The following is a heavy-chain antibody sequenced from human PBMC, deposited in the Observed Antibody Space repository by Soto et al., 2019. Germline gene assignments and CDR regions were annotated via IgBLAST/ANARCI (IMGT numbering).Heavy chain of an antibody. V-gene: IGHV1-18*01. J-gene: IGHJ5*02. Sequence: QVQLVQSGAEVKKPGASVKVSCKASGYTFTSYGISWVRQAPGQGLEWMGRISAYNGNTNYAQKLQGRVTTTTDTATSTAYMELRSLRSEDTAVYYCARVVGALGPWFDPWGQGTRVTVSS. CDR1: GYTFTSYG. CDR2: ISAYNGNT. D-gene: IGHD1-26*01. CDR3: ARVVGALGPWFDP.